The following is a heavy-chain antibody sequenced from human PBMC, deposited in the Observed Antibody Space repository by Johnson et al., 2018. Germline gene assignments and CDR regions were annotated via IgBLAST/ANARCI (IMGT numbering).Heavy chain of an antibody. Sequence: VQLVESGGGLVQPGGSLRLSCAASGFTFNTYWMSWVRQAPGKGLEWVANIKRDGSEKYYVDSVKGRFTVSRDNAKNSLYLQMNSLGAGDTAVDYCAGVGGGSDDYYYYMDVWGKGTTVTVSS. J-gene: IGHJ6*03. V-gene: IGHV3-7*04. CDR2: IKRDGSEK. D-gene: IGHD3-16*01. CDR3: AGVGGGSDDYYYYMDV. CDR1: GFTFNTYW.